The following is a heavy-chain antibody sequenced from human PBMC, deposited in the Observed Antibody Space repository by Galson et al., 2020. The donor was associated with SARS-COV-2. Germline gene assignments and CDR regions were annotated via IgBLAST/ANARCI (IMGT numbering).Heavy chain of an antibody. CDR3: ATVREQYDTSGYSRYLGC. CDR1: GDTFSSYS. J-gene: IGHJ4*02. V-gene: IGHV1-69*04. Sequence: SVKVSCTASGDTFSSYSIAWVRQAPGQGLEWMGRIVPIYGMTNYAQMFQGRVTLSADTATTTAYMELNSLRSEDTAIYYCATVREQYDTSGYSRYLGCWGWGTLVTVS. D-gene: IGHD3-22*01. CDR2: IVPIYGMT.